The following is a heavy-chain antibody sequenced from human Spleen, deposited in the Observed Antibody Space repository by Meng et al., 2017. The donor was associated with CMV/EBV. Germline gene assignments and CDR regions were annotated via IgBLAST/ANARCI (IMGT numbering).Heavy chain of an antibody. CDR2: ISWNSGNI. J-gene: IGHJ4*02. Sequence: SLKISCAASGFTFNRYWMHWVRHAPGKGLEWVSGISWNSGNIAYADSVKGRFIISRDNAKNSLYLQMNSLRAEDTALYYCAKDGSSGYTDAPIDYWGQGTLVTVSS. V-gene: IGHV3-9*01. CDR3: AKDGSSGYTDAPIDY. CDR1: GFTFNRYW. D-gene: IGHD3-22*01.